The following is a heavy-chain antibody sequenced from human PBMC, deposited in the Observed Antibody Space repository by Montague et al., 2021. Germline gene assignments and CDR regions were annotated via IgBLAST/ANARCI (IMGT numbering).Heavy chain of an antibody. CDR2: INHSGSI. D-gene: IGHD6-13*01. CDR1: GGSFSGYY. Sequence: SETLSLTCAVYGGSFSGYYWSWIRQPPGKGLVWIGEINHSGSINYNPSLKRRVTISVDTSNNQFSLKLSSVTAADTAVYYCARGRAAGSWKTDSYHYWGQGTLVTVSS. J-gene: IGHJ4*02. CDR3: ARGRAAGSWKTDSYHY. V-gene: IGHV4-34*01.